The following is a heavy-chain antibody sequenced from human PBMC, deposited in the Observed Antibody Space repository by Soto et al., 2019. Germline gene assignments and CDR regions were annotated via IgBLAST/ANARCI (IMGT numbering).Heavy chain of an antibody. J-gene: IGHJ4*02. D-gene: IGHD3-10*01. Sequence: QVQLQESGPGLVKPSETLSLTCTVSGGSISSYYWSWIRQPTGKGLEWIGYIYYSGSTNYNPSLKIRVTISVDTSKNHSSLKLSSVTAADTAVYYCARLWGWFGDYWGQGTLVTVSS. V-gene: IGHV4-59*08. CDR1: GGSISSYY. CDR2: IYYSGST. CDR3: ARLWGWFGDY.